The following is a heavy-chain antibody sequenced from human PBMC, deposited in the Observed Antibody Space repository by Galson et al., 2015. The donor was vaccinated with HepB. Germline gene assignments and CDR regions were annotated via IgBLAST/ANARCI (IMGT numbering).Heavy chain of an antibody. CDR3: ARDRPGSGNYNNSFDY. V-gene: IGHV4-31*03. CDR2: IYYSGST. CDR1: GGSISSGGYY. J-gene: IGHJ4*02. Sequence: TLSLTCTVSGGSISSGGYYWSWIRQHPGKGLEWIGYIYYSGSTYYNPSLKSRVTISVDTSKNQFSLKLSSVTAADTAVYYCARDRPGSGNYNNSFDYWGQGTLVTVSS. D-gene: IGHD1-26*01.